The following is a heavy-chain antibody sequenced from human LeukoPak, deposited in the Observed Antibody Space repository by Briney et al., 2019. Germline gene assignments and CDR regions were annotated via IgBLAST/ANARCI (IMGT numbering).Heavy chain of an antibody. Sequence: GGSLRLSCAASGSTFRDAWMSWVRQAPGKGLVWLSRIKNDGSITSYADSVKGRFTISRDNAKNTLYLQMNSLRVEDTAVYYCTKSDWFDPWGQGTLVTVSS. D-gene: IGHD3-3*01. CDR3: TKSDWFDP. V-gene: IGHV3-74*01. J-gene: IGHJ5*02. CDR1: GSTFRDAW. CDR2: IKNDGSIT.